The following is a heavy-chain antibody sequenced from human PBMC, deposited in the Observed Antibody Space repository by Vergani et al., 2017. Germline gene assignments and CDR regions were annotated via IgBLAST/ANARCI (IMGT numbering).Heavy chain of an antibody. V-gene: IGHV3-74*03. J-gene: IGHJ5*01. Sequence: DVHLAESGGGFFQPGGSLRLSCSASGFSFNSYWMHWVRQVPGKGLLWVSRIKSDGSITAYADSVKGRFTISRDNAQNTLDLQMNSLRVEDTGVYYCARARCSETGYMSNWLDSWGQGTLVTVSS. CDR2: IKSDGSIT. CDR3: ARARCSETGYMSNWLDS. CDR1: GFSFNSYW. D-gene: IGHD3-9*01.